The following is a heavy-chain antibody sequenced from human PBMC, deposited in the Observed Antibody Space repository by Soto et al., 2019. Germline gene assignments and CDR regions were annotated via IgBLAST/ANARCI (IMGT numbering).Heavy chain of an antibody. V-gene: IGHV3-7*01. CDR3: ARGNWNYYYGFDV. D-gene: IGHD1-20*01. CDR2: IKPDGSEQ. CDR1: EFTFDKYY. J-gene: IGHJ6*02. Sequence: GGSLRLSCAASEFTFDKYYMTWVRQAPGKGPEWVANIKPDGSEQYYVDSVKGRFTISRDNANNSLYLQMNSLRAEDTAVYFCARGNWNYYYGFDVWGQGTTGTVSS.